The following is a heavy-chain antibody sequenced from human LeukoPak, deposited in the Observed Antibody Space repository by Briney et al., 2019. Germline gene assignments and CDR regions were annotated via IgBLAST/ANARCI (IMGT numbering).Heavy chain of an antibody. CDR3: ATGYSSSWYDSYYYYYGMDV. CDR2: IIPIFGTA. V-gene: IGHV1-69*06. D-gene: IGHD6-13*01. Sequence: SVKVSCKASGGTFSSYAISWVRQAPGQGLEWMGGIIPIFGTASYAQKFQGRVTMTEDTSTDTAYMELSSLRSEDTAVYYCATGYSSSWYDSYYYYYGMDVWGQGTTVTVSS. J-gene: IGHJ6*02. CDR1: GGTFSSYA.